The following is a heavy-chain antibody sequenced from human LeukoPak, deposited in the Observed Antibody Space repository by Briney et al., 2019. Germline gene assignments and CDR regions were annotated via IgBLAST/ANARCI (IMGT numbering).Heavy chain of an antibody. CDR3: ARGRGKPRPGDMDV. Sequence: GGSLRLSCAASGFTFSAYNMNWVRRTPGKGLEWVSSITTSSSYMFYADSVRGRFTISRDNAENSLYLQMNSLRDEDTAVYYCARGRGKPRPGDMDVWGKGTTVTVSS. CDR1: GFTFSAYN. CDR2: ITTSSSYM. J-gene: IGHJ6*03. D-gene: IGHD4-23*01. V-gene: IGHV3-21*01.